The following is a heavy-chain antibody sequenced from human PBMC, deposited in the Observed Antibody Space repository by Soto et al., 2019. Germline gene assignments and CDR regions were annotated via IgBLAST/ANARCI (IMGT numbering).Heavy chain of an antibody. V-gene: IGHV3-30*18. D-gene: IGHD3-3*01. Sequence: PVGSLRLSCAASGFTFSSYGMHWVCQAPGKGLEWVAVISYDGSNKYYADSVKGRFTISRDNSKNTLYLQMNSLRAEDTAVYYCAKDHGYYDFWSGYYRVSGMDVWGQGTTVTVSS. CDR3: AKDHGYYDFWSGYYRVSGMDV. CDR2: ISYDGSNK. J-gene: IGHJ6*02. CDR1: GFTFSSYG.